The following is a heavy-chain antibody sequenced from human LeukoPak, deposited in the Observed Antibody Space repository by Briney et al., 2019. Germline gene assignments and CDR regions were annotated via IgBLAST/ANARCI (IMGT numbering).Heavy chain of an antibody. CDR3: TKDRPGSSDY. D-gene: IGHD1-26*01. V-gene: IGHV3-23*01. J-gene: IGHJ4*01. CDR1: GFTFINYA. CDR2: ISGNGDST. Sequence: GDSLRLSCAASGFTFINYAMCWVRQAPGKGPEWVSFISGNGDSTYYADSVKGRFTVSRDNSKNTLYLQMNSLRGEDTAIYCCTKDRPGSSDYWRQAILVTVSS.